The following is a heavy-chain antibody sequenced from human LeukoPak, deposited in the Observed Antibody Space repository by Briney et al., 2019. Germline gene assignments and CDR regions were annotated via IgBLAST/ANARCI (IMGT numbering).Heavy chain of an antibody. CDR1: GFTFSRYN. J-gene: IGHJ4*02. D-gene: IGHD2-15*01. V-gene: IGHV3-21*01. CDR3: ARVLETDCSGGSCYSGLDY. CDR2: ISRTGNYI. Sequence: GGSLRLSCAASGFTFSRYNMNWVRQAPGKGLEWVSSISRTGNYIYYADSVKGRFTISRDNAQNSLFLQMNSLRVEDTAVYYCARVLETDCSGGSCYSGLDYWGQGTLVTVSS.